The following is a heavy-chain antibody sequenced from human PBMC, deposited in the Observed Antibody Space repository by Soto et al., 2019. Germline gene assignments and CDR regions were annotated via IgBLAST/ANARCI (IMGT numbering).Heavy chain of an antibody. Sequence: QITLKESGRTLVKPTQTLTLTCTFSGFSLSTNGVGVGWIRQPPGKALEWLALIYWDGDKRYSPSLKSRLTVTKDTSNNQVVLTMSNMDPVDTATYYCAHIANYCQFDWFDPWGQGILVTVSS. D-gene: IGHD2-15*01. J-gene: IGHJ5*02. CDR2: IYWDGDK. CDR1: GFSLSTNGVG. CDR3: AHIANYCQFDWFDP. V-gene: IGHV2-5*02.